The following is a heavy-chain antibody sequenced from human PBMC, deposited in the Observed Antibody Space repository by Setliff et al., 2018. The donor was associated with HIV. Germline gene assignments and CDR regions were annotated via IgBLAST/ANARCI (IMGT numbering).Heavy chain of an antibody. J-gene: IGHJ3*02. V-gene: IGHV4-39*01. Sequence: PSETLSLTCTVSGGSISRGSYSWGWIRQPPGKGLEWIGEINHSGSTNYSPSLRSRVTISVDTSKNQFYLNLNSVTDADTALYYCARHKDSDYVWGSYRPDGFDIWGQGTTVTV. CDR1: GGSISRGSYS. D-gene: IGHD3-16*02. CDR3: ARHKDSDYVWGSYRPDGFDI. CDR2: INHSGST.